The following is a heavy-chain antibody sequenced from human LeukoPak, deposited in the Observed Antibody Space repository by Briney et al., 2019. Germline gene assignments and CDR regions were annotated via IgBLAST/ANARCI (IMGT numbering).Heavy chain of an antibody. D-gene: IGHD3-10*01. J-gene: IGHJ4*02. Sequence: PGGSLRLSCGDSAFTFSNYAMSWVRQAPGKGLEWVAGISANGASAFYADSVRGRFTISRDNSNNTLYLQMNSLRAEDTAVYFCAKTGSYWGQGTLVTVSS. CDR3: AKTGSY. CDR1: AFTFSNYA. V-gene: IGHV3-23*01. CDR2: ISANGASA.